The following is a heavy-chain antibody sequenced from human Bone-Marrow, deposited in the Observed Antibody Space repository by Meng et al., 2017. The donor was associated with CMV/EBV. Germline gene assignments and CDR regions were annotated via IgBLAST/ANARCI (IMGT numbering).Heavy chain of an antibody. CDR1: GYTFTDYY. V-gene: IGHV1-2*02. CDR2: TNPKSGST. Sequence: ASVKVSCKTSGYTFTDYYIHWVRQAPGQGLEWMGWTNPKSGSTDFALRFQGRLTMTRETSTSTAYMELNRLTSDGTAVYYCARNGDNKGYFAPFDYWGQGTLVTVSS. J-gene: IGHJ4*02. CDR3: ARNGDNKGYFAPFDY. D-gene: IGHD1-1*01.